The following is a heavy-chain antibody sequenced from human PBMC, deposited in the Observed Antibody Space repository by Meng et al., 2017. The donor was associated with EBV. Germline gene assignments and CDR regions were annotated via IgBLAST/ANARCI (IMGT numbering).Heavy chain of an antibody. CDR2: IIPIFGTA. Sequence: QVLLVQAGAEVKKPGASVKGSCKASGGTFSSYAISWVRQAPGQGLEWMGGIIPIFGTANYAQKFQGRVTITADKSTSTAYMELSSLRSEDTAVYYCARAEIAAAGRLDYWGQGTLVTVSS. J-gene: IGHJ4*02. D-gene: IGHD6-13*01. CDR3: ARAEIAAAGRLDY. V-gene: IGHV1-69*06. CDR1: GGTFSSYA.